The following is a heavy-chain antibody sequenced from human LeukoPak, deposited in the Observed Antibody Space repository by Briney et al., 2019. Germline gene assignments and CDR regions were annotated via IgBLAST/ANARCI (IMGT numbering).Heavy chain of an antibody. Sequence: GGSLRVSCAASGFTFDDYAMHWVRQAPGKGLEWVSGISWNSGSIGYADSVKGRFTISRDNAKNSLYLQMNSLRAEDTALYYCAKDIPLRFWGQGTLVTVSS. CDR3: AKDIPLRF. CDR2: ISWNSGSI. D-gene: IGHD3-3*01. CDR1: GFTFDDYA. J-gene: IGHJ4*02. V-gene: IGHV3-9*01.